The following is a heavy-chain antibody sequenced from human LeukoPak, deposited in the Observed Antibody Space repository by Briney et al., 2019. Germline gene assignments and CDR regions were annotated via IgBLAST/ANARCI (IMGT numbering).Heavy chain of an antibody. V-gene: IGHV3-49*03. CDR1: GFTFGDYA. Sequence: GGSLRLSCTASGFTFGDYAMSWFRQAPGKGLEWVGFIRSKAYGGTTEYAASVKGRFTISRDDSKSIAYLQMNSLKTEDTAVYYCTTEGYSYGYGSAFDIWGQGTMVTVSS. CDR3: TTEGYSYGYGSAFDI. J-gene: IGHJ3*02. CDR2: IRSKAYGGTT. D-gene: IGHD5-18*01.